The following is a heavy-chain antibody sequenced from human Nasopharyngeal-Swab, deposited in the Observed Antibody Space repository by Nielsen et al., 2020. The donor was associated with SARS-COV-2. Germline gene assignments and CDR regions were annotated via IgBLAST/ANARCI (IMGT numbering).Heavy chain of an antibody. V-gene: IGHV3-30*18. J-gene: IGHJ3*01. D-gene: IGHD5-24*01. CDR2: TSNDGGAT. CDR3: AKEMAAFDAFDV. CDR1: GFTFSSYG. Sequence: GESLKISCVASGFTFSSYGMHWVRQAPGKGLEWVAATSNDGGATAHADSVKGRFIISRDNSKNTVYLQMDSLRADDTAVYYCAKEMAAFDAFDVWGQGTVVTVSS.